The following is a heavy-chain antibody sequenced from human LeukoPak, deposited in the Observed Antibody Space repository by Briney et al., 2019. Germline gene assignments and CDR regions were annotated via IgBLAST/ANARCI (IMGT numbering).Heavy chain of an antibody. J-gene: IGHJ4*02. D-gene: IGHD3-10*01. CDR3: ASLNYHGSGSPFDY. V-gene: IGHV4-59*01. CDR1: GVSISSNY. Sequence: PSETLSLTCTGSGVSISSNYWSWIRQPPGEGLECIGYIFNSADIRYNPSLQSRVTISVDTSKNQLSLKLSSVTAADTGIYYCASLNYHGSGSPFDYWGQGMLVTVSS. CDR2: IFNSADI.